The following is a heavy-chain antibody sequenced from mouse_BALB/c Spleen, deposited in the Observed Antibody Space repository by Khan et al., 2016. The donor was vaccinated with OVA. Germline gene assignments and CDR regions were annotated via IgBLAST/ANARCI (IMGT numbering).Heavy chain of an antibody. CDR2: IYPGGGYT. CDR1: GYTFTNYW. D-gene: IGHD3-1*01. CDR3: ARRGAARATWDYFDY. Sequence: QVQLQQSGAELVRPGTSVKMSCKAAGYTFTNYWIGWVKQRPGHGLEWIGDIYPGGGYTNYNEKFKGKATLTADTSSSTAYMQLSSLTSGDSVMYYWARRGAARATWDYFDYWGQGTTRTVSS. V-gene: IGHV1-63*02. J-gene: IGHJ2*01.